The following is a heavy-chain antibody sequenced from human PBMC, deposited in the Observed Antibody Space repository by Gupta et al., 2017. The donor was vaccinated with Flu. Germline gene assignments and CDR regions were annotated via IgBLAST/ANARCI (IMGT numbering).Heavy chain of an antibody. CDR1: GFSLTTRGMR. V-gene: IGHV2-70*04. CDR2: VDWDDDK. Sequence: QVTLKESGPALVKPTQTLTLTCTFSGFSLTTRGMRVNWIRQSPGKALEWLGRVDWDDDKFYSTSLKTRLSISKDTFKNQVVLTMTNLDPVDTGTYYCARGGEHNYYAMDVWGQGTTVTVSS. D-gene: IGHD3-16*01. CDR3: ARGGEHNYYAMDV. J-gene: IGHJ6*02.